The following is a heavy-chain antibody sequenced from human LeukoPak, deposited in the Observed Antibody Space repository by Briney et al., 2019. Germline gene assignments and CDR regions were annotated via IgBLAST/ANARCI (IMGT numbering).Heavy chain of an antibody. V-gene: IGHV3-48*04. Sequence: GGSLRLSCAASGFTFSSYSMNWVRQAPGKGLEWVSYISSSGSTIYYADSVKGRFTISRDNAKNSLYLQMNSLRAEDTAVYYCARAGLLWFGSSSFDYWGQGTLVTVSS. CDR3: ARAGLLWFGSSSFDY. J-gene: IGHJ4*02. CDR2: ISSSGSTI. D-gene: IGHD3-10*01. CDR1: GFTFSSYS.